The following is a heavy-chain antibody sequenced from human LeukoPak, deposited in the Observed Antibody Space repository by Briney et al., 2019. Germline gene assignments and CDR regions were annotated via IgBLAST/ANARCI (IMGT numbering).Heavy chain of an antibody. D-gene: IGHD3-22*01. CDR1: GFTFSSYA. V-gene: IGHV3-23*01. CDR3: AKNLDLVVVITTIDY. J-gene: IGHJ4*02. Sequence: GGSLRLYCAASGFTFSSYAMSWVRQAPGKGLEWVSAISGSGGSTYYADSVKGRFTISRDNSENTLYLQMNSLRAEDTAVYYCAKNLDLVVVITTIDYWGQGTLVTVSS. CDR2: ISGSGGST.